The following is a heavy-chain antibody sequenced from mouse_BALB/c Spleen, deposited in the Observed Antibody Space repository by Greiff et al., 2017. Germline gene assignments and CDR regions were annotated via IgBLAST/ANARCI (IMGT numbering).Heavy chain of an antibody. D-gene: IGHD2-1*01. V-gene: IGHV5-6-5*01. CDR1: GFTFSSYA. Sequence: EVNLVESGGGLVKPGGSLKLSCAASGFTFSSYAMSWVRQTPEKRLEWVASISSGGSTYYPDSVKGRVTISRDNARNILYLQMSSLRSEDTAMYDCARGIYYGNYDWYFDVWGAGTTVTVSA. CDR2: ISSGGST. CDR3: ARGIYYGNYDWYFDV. J-gene: IGHJ1*01.